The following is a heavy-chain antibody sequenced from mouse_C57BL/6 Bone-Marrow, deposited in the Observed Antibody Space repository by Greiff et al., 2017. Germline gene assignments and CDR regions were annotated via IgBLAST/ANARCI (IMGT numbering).Heavy chain of an antibody. Sequence: VQLLQSGAELVKPGASLKLSCKASGYTFTEYTIHWVNQRPGQGLEWIGWFYPGSGSIKYNEKFKDKVTFTADKSSSTVYMELSRLRSEDSAVYFCARNEEGGGYGFAYWGQGTLVTVSA. J-gene: IGHJ3*01. CDR3: ARNEEGGGYGFAY. V-gene: IGHV1-62-2*01. D-gene: IGHD3-2*02. CDR2: FYPGSGSI. CDR1: GYTFTEYT.